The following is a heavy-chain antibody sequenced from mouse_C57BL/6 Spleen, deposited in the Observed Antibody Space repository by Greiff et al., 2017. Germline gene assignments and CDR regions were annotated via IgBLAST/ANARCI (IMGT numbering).Heavy chain of an antibody. D-gene: IGHD1-1*01. V-gene: IGHV1-4*01. CDR3: ARALRSFDV. CDR2: INPSSGYT. J-gene: IGHJ1*03. CDR1: GYTFTSYT. Sequence: QVQLQQSGAELARPGASVKMSCKASGYTFTSYTMHWVQQRPGQGLEWIGYINPSSGYTKYNQKFKDKATLTADKSSSTAYMQLSSLTSEDSAVYYCARALRSFDVWGTGTTVTVSS.